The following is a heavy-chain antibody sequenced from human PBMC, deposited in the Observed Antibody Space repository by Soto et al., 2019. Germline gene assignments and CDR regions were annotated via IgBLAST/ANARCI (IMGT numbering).Heavy chain of an antibody. CDR1: GYPFTTYY. CDR3: ATDDYGIFHY. D-gene: IGHD3-10*01. J-gene: IGHJ4*02. Sequence: ASVKVSCKVSGYPFTTYYIHWVRQAPGQGLEWMGWIDPRSGGTVYEQKFQGRVTMTRDTSISTVYMDLSGLKSDDTALYYCATDDYGIFHYWGQGSLVTVSS. V-gene: IGHV1-2*02. CDR2: IDPRSGGT.